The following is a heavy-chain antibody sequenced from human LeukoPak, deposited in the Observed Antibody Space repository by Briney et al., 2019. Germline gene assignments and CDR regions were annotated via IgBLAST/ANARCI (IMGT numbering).Heavy chain of an antibody. D-gene: IGHD3-3*01. CDR1: GGTFSSYA. Sequence: ASVKVSCKASGGTFSSYAISWVRQAPGQGLEWMGGIIPIFGTANYAQKFQGRVTITADESTSTAYMELSSLRSEDTAVYYCAIENYDFWSVHSADAFDIWGQGTMVTVSS. J-gene: IGHJ3*02. V-gene: IGHV1-69*13. CDR2: IIPIFGTA. CDR3: AIENYDFWSVHSADAFDI.